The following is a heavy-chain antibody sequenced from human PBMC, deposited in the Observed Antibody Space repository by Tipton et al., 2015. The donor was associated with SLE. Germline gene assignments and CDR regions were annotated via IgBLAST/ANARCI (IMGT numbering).Heavy chain of an antibody. Sequence: GSLRLSCAASGFTFSSYGMHWVRQAPGKGLEWVSSISSSSSYIYYADSVKGRFTISRDNAKNSLYLQMNSLRAEDTAVYYCARDGVSDYYDSSGYYYYFDYWGQGTLVTVSS. D-gene: IGHD3-22*01. J-gene: IGHJ4*02. CDR2: ISSSSSYI. CDR1: GFTFSSYG. V-gene: IGHV3-21*01. CDR3: ARDGVSDYYDSSGYYYYFDY.